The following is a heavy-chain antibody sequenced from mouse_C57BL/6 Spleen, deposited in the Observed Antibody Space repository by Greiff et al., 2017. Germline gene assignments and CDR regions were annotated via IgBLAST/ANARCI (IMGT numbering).Heavy chain of an antibody. CDR2: IHPNSGST. J-gene: IGHJ4*01. V-gene: IGHV1-64*01. Sequence: VQLQQPGAELVKPGASVKLSCKASGYTFTSYWMHWVKQRPGQGLEWIGMIHPNSGSTNYNEKFKSKATLTVDKSSSTAYMQLSSLTSEDSAVYYCAREGITTDYAMDYWGQGASVTVSS. CDR3: AREGITTDYAMDY. CDR1: GYTFTSYW. D-gene: IGHD1-1*01.